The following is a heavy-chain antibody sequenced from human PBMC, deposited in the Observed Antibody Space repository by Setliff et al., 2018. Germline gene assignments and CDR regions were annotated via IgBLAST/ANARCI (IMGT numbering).Heavy chain of an antibody. Sequence: GASVKVSCKASGYTFTSYGINWVRQAPGQGLEWMGWISTSNGNTNYARKFQGRVTVTADESTSTAYMELSSLRSEDTAVYYCARGSVEYSRGWYYFDYWAQGTLVTVSS. CDR3: ARGSVEYSRGWYYFDY. V-gene: IGHV1-18*01. D-gene: IGHD6-19*01. CDR2: ISTSNGNT. CDR1: GYTFTSYG. J-gene: IGHJ4*02.